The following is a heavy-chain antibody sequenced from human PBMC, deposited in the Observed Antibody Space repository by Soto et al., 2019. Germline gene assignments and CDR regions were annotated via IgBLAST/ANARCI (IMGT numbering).Heavy chain of an antibody. CDR1: GYSFTSYW. Sequence: PGESLKISCKGSGYSFTSYWINWVRQMPGKGLEWMGRIDPSDSYTKYSPSFQGHVNISADKSISTAYLQWSSLKASDTAIYYCAGQDMAKIGDVFDMWSQGTMVTV. D-gene: IGHD5-12*01. CDR3: AGQDMAKIGDVFDM. V-gene: IGHV5-10-1*01. CDR2: IDPSDSYT. J-gene: IGHJ3*02.